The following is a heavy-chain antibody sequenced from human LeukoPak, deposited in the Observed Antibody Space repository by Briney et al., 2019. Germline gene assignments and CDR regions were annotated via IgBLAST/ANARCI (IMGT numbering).Heavy chain of an antibody. J-gene: IGHJ1*01. D-gene: IGHD6-13*01. V-gene: IGHV4-61*02. Sequence: RTSETLSLTCAVSGGSISSGSCYWSWIRQPAGKALEWIGRIYTSGSTNYNPSLKSRVTISVDTSKNQFPLKLSSVTAADTAVYYCARGDYSTPEYFQHWGQGTLVTVSS. CDR2: IYTSGST. CDR1: GGSISSGSCY. CDR3: ARGDYSTPEYFQH.